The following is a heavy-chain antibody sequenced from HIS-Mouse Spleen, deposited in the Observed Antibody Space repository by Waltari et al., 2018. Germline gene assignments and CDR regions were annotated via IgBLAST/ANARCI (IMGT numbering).Heavy chain of an antibody. CDR1: GGSISSSSYY. CDR2: IYYSWST. D-gene: IGHD6-13*01. CDR3: AREIPYSSSWYDWYFDL. Sequence: QLQLQESGPGLVKPSETLSLTCTVSGGSISSSSYYWGWIRQPPGKGREWIGSIYYSWSTYNNQSLKGRVTISVDTSKNQFSLKLSSVTAADTAVYYCAREIPYSSSWYDWYFDLWGRGTLVTVSS. J-gene: IGHJ2*01. V-gene: IGHV4-39*07.